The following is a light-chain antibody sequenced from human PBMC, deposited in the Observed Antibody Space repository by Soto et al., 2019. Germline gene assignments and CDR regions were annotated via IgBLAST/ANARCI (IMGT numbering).Light chain of an antibody. CDR2: AAS. J-gene: IGKJ4*01. V-gene: IGKV3-11*01. CDR3: QQRSNWPLT. Sequence: EVVLTQSPGTLSLTPGERAILSCRASQSVGSSSIIWYQQITGQAPRLLIYAASNRATGIPDRFSGSGSGTDFTLTISSLEPEDFAVYYCQQRSNWPLTFGGGTKVDVK. CDR1: QSVGSSS.